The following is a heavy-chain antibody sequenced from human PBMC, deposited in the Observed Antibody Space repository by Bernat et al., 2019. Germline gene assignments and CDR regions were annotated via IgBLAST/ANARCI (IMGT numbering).Heavy chain of an antibody. V-gene: IGHV3-23*04. D-gene: IGHD2-21*01. CDR1: GFTFSSYA. CDR3: AKDPSYCGGDCPPSLHDAFDI. J-gene: IGHJ3*02. Sequence: EVQLVESGGGLVQPGGSLRLSCAASGFTFSSYAMSWVRQAPGKGLEWVSAISGSGGSTYYADSVKGRFTISRDNSKNTLYLQMNSLRAEDTAVYYCAKDPSYCGGDCPPSLHDAFDIWGQGTMVTVSS. CDR2: ISGSGGST.